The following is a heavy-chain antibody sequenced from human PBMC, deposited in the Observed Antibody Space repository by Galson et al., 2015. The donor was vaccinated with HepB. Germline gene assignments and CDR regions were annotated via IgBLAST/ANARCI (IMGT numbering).Heavy chain of an antibody. Sequence: PALVKPTQTLTLTCTFSGFSLSTRGVGVGWIRQPPGKALEWLALIYWNDDKRYSPSLKSRLTITKDTSKNQVVLTMTNMDPVDTATYYCAHRRLSYYDRGGWFDPWGQGTLVTVSS. CDR2: IYWNDDK. V-gene: IGHV2-5*01. D-gene: IGHD3-22*01. J-gene: IGHJ5*02. CDR3: AHRRLSYYDRGGWFDP. CDR1: GFSLSTRGVG.